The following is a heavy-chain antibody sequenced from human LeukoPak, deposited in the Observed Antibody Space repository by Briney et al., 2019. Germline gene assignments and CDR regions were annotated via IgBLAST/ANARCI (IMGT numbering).Heavy chain of an antibody. CDR2: ISSSSSYI. CDR1: GFTFSSYS. J-gene: IGHJ6*04. Sequence: GGSLRLSCAASGFTFSSYSMNWVRQAPGKGLEWVSSISSSSSYIYYADSVKGRFTISRDNAKNSLYLQTNSLRAEDTAVYYCARAISSSWSGRAYGMDVWGKGTTVTVSS. D-gene: IGHD6-13*01. V-gene: IGHV3-21*01. CDR3: ARAISSSWSGRAYGMDV.